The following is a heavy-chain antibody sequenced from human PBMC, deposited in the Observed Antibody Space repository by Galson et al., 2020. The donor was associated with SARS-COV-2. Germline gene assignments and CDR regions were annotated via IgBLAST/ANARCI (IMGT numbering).Heavy chain of an antibody. V-gene: IGHV3-30*04. D-gene: IGHD3-10*01. Sequence: GESLKISCAASGFTFSSYAMHWVRQAPGKGLEWVAVISYDGSNKYYADSVKGRFTISRDNSKNTLYLQMNSLRAEDTAVYYCAREPLRFGEFDYWGQGTLATVSS. J-gene: IGHJ4*02. CDR1: GFTFSSYA. CDR2: ISYDGSNK. CDR3: AREPLRFGEFDY.